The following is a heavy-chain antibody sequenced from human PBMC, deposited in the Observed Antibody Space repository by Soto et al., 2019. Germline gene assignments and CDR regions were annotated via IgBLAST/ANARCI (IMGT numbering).Heavy chain of an antibody. CDR1: GFIFSNYG. CDR3: ARDSSPSSSFSSSWPYYYYGMDV. J-gene: IGHJ6*02. V-gene: IGHV3-33*08. CDR2: IWYDGSNK. Sequence: LRLSCAASGFIFSNYGMHWVRQAPGKGLEWVAVIWYDGSNKYYADSVKGRFTISRDNSKNTLYLQMNSLRAEDTAVYYCARDSSPSSSFSSSWPYYYYGMDVWGQGTTVTVSS. D-gene: IGHD6-13*01.